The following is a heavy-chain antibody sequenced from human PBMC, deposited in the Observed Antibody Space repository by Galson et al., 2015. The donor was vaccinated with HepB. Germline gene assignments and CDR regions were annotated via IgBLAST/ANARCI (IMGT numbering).Heavy chain of an antibody. D-gene: IGHD3-16*01. CDR2: INAGNGDT. J-gene: IGHJ4*02. V-gene: IGHV1-3*01. CDR1: GYTFTNYA. Sequence: SVKVSCKASGYTFTNYAIHWVRQAPGQGLEWMGWINAGNGDTKYSQKFQGRLTLTRDTSATTAYMELSSLRSEDTAVYYCARGASALNWGQGTLVTVSS. CDR3: ARGASALN.